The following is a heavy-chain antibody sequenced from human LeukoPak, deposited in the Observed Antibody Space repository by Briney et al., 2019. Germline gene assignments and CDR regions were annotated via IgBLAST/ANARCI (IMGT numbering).Heavy chain of an antibody. V-gene: IGHV3-15*01. CDR1: GFTFYNAW. D-gene: IGHD5/OR15-5a*01. Sequence: GGSLRLSCAASGFTFYNAWMSWVRQAPGKGLEWVARIKSKLHGGTSDYAAPVKGRFTISRDDSENMVYLQMNSLETDDTAVYYCTTSTSPGIDYWGQGTLVTVSS. J-gene: IGHJ4*02. CDR2: IKSKLHGGTS. CDR3: TTSTSPGIDY.